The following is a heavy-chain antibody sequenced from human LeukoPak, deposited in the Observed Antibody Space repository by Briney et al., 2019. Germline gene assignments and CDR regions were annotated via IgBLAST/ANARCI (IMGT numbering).Heavy chain of an antibody. Sequence: PETLSPTCTISGGSTSRSSNYRNWIRQPPGKGLEWIGSIQFSGTTYYDPSLTSRVTVSVDTSKNQFSLKLSSVTAADTAIYYCASSLLETLEYFDFWGQGTLVTVSS. CDR3: ASSLLETLEYFDF. CDR1: GGSTSRSSNY. CDR2: IQFSGTT. J-gene: IGHJ4*02. V-gene: IGHV4-39*07.